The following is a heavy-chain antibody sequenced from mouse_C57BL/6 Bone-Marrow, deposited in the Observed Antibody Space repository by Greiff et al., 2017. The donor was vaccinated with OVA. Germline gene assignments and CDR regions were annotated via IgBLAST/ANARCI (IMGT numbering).Heavy chain of an antibody. V-gene: IGHV1-69*01. CDR3: ARSKVIITTVVNWYFDV. CDR2: IDPSDSYT. CDR1: GYTFTGYW. Sequence: QVQLKQSGAELMKPGASVKLSCKATGYTFTGYWIEWVKQRPGQGLEWIGEIDPSDSYTNYNQKFKGKSTLTVDKSSSTAYMQLSSLTSEDSAVYYCARSKVIITTVVNWYFDVWGTGTTVTVSS. D-gene: IGHD1-1*01. J-gene: IGHJ1*03.